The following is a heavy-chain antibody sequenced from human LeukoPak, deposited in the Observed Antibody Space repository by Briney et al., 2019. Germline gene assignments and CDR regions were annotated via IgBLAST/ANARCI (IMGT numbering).Heavy chain of an antibody. CDR3: AKEWYSGSPGDY. J-gene: IGHJ4*02. CDR1: GFTFSSYG. Sequence: PGGSLRLSCAASGFTFSSYGMHRVRQAPGKGLEWVAFTRYDGSNKYYADSVKGRFTISRDNSNNTLYLQMNSLRTEDTAVYCCAKEWYSGSPGDYWGQGTLVTVSS. D-gene: IGHD1-26*01. V-gene: IGHV3-30*02. CDR2: TRYDGSNK.